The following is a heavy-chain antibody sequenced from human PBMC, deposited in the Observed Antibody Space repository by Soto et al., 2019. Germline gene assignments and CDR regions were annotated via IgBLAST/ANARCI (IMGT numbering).Heavy chain of an antibody. D-gene: IGHD2-15*01. Sequence: QVQLQQWGAGLLKPSETLSLTCAVYGGSFSGYYWSWIRQPPGKGLEWMGEINHSGSTNYNPSLKSRVTISVDTSKNQFSLKLSSVTAADTAVYYCARRGVGAAFDYWGQGTLVTVSS. V-gene: IGHV4-34*01. CDR2: INHSGST. J-gene: IGHJ4*02. CDR3: ARRGVGAAFDY. CDR1: GGSFSGYY.